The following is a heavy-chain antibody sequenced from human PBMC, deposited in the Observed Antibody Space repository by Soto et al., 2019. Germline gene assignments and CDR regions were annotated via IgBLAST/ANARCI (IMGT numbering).Heavy chain of an antibody. V-gene: IGHV4-34*01. J-gene: IGHJ4*02. CDR1: GGSFSGYY. Sequence: SETLSLTCAVYGGSFSGYYWSWIRQPPGKGLEWIGEINHSGSTNYNPSLKSRVTLSVDTSKNQFSLKLGSVTAADTAVYYCARGWRGVRFAGGDYWGQGTLVTVSS. D-gene: IGHD3-10*01. CDR3: ARGWRGVRFAGGDY. CDR2: INHSGST.